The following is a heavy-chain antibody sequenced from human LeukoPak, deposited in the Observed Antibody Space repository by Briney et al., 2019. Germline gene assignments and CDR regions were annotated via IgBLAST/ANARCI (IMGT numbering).Heavy chain of an antibody. CDR3: ARVSANGYNHDAFDI. CDR2: ISSSGSTI. D-gene: IGHD5-24*01. CDR1: GFTFSDYY. Sequence: GGSLRLSCAASGFTFSDYYMSWIRQAPGKGLEWVSYISSSGSTIYYADSVKGRFTISRDNAKNSLYLQMNSLRAEDTAVSYCARVSANGYNHDAFDIWGQGTMVTVSS. V-gene: IGHV3-11*01. J-gene: IGHJ3*02.